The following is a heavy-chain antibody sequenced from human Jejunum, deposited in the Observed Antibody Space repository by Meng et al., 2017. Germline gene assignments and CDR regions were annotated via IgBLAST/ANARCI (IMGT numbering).Heavy chain of an antibody. CDR2: IYPGDSDT. V-gene: IGHV5-51*01. CDR1: GYNIALYW. D-gene: IGHD4-17*01. J-gene: IGHJ4*02. CDR3: ARQRSVDAVTYRYFDY. Sequence: GESLKISCKGSGYNIALYWIAWVRQMPGKGLEWMGIIYPGDSDTRYSPSFEGQVTISADESTGTAYLQWSSLKASDSAIYYCARQRSVDAVTYRYFDYWGQGTRVTVSS.